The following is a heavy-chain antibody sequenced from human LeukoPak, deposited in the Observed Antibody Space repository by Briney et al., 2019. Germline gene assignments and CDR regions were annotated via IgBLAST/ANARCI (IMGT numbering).Heavy chain of an antibody. J-gene: IGHJ1*01. D-gene: IGHD6-13*01. Sequence: GGSLRLSCAASGLTFSTYVMTWVRQAPGKGLEWVSSISSSSSYIYYADSVKGRFTISRDNAKNSLYLQMNSLRAEDTAVYYCARDKSSSFRNFQHWGQGTLVTVSS. CDR3: ARDKSSSFRNFQH. CDR1: GLTFSTYV. CDR2: ISSSSSYI. V-gene: IGHV3-21*01.